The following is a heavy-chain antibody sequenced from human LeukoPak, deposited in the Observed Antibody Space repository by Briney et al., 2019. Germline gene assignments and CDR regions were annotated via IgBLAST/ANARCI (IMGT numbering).Heavy chain of an antibody. D-gene: IGHD3-22*01. V-gene: IGHV4-39*01. Sequence: PSETLSLTCTVSGGSISSSSYYWGWIRQPPGKGLEWIGSIYYSGSTYYNPSLKSRVTISVDTSKNQFSLKLSSVTAADTAVYYCARQTLGYDSSGYYYPVGMLDPWGQGTLVTVSS. J-gene: IGHJ5*02. CDR2: IYYSGST. CDR3: ARQTLGYDSSGYYYPVGMLDP. CDR1: GGSISSSSYY.